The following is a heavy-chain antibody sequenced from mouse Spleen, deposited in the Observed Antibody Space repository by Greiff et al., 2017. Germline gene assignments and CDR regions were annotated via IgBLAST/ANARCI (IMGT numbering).Heavy chain of an antibody. CDR3: ARGGAARAWFAY. CDR2: INPGSGGT. D-gene: IGHD3-1*01. J-gene: IGHJ3*01. V-gene: IGHV1-54*01. Sequence: QVQLKQSGAELVRPGTSVKVSCKASGYAFTNYLIEWVKQRPGQGLEWIGVINPGSGGTNYNEKFKGKATLTADKSSSTAYMQLSSLTSDDSAVYFCARGGAARAWFAYWGQGTLVTVSA. CDR1: GYAFTNYL.